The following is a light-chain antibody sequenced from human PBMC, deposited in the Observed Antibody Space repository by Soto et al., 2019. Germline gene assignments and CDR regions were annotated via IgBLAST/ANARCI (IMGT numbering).Light chain of an antibody. Sequence: QSVLTQPASVSGSPGQSITISCTGTSSDVGSYNLVSWYQQHPGKAPKLMIYEGSKRPSGVSNRFSGSKSGNTASLTISGLQAEDEADYYCCSYVGSSTFLYVFGTGTQLTVL. CDR2: EGS. V-gene: IGLV2-23*03. CDR1: SSDVGSYNL. CDR3: CSYVGSSTFLYV. J-gene: IGLJ1*01.